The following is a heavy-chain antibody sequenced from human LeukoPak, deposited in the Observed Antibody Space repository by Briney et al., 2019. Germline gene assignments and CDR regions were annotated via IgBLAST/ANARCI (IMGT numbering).Heavy chain of an antibody. V-gene: IGHV3-7*01. CDR2: IKQDGSEK. Sequence: RPLRHSRAAPGFGFSNYWLSWVRQAPGQGLEWVANIKQDGSEKYYVDSVKGRFTISRDNAKNSLDLQMNSLRAEDRAVYYCAKGRGMDVWGQGTTVTVSS. CDR1: GFGFSNYW. J-gene: IGHJ6*02. CDR3: AKGRGMDV.